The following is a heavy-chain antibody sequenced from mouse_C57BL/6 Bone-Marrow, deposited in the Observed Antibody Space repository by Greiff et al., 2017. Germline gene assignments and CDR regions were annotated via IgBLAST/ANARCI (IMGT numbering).Heavy chain of an antibody. V-gene: IGHV1-59*01. J-gene: IGHJ3*01. Sequence: QVQLQQPGAELVRPGTSVKLSCKASGYTFTSYWMHWVKQRPGQGLEWIGVIDPSDSYTNYNQKFKGKATLTVDTSSSTAYMQLSSLTSEDAAVXYCASGLWSLFAYWGQGTLVTVSA. CDR2: IDPSDSYT. CDR1: GYTFTSYW. CDR3: ASGLWSLFAY. D-gene: IGHD1-1*02.